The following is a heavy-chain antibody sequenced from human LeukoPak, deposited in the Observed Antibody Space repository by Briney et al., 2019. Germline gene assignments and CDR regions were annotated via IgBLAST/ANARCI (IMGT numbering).Heavy chain of an antibody. Sequence: PSDTLSLTCTVSGGSISRYYWSWIRQPAAKGLEWMGRVYTSGSTNYNPSLKSRVTMSVDTSKNQFSLKLSSVTAADTAVYYCARHGSGSYYNPGFDYWGQGTLVTVSS. CDR1: GGSISRYY. J-gene: IGHJ4*02. CDR3: ARHGSGSYYNPGFDY. V-gene: IGHV4-4*07. D-gene: IGHD3-10*01. CDR2: VYTSGST.